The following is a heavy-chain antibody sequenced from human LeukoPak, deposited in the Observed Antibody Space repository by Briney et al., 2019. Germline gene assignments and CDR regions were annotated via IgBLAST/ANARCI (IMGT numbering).Heavy chain of an antibody. V-gene: IGHV3-23*01. Sequence: GGSLRLSCAASGLTFSSYATTWVRQAPGKGLEWVSAISGSGGGTYYADSVKGRFTISRDNSKNTLYLQMNSLGAEDTAVYYCAKERSFGTWLGDYWGQGTLVTVSS. J-gene: IGHJ4*02. CDR1: GLTFSSYA. CDR3: AKERSFGTWLGDY. D-gene: IGHD2/OR15-2a*01. CDR2: ISGSGGGT.